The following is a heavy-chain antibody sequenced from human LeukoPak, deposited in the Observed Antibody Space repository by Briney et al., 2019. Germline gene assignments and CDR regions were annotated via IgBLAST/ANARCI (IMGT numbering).Heavy chain of an antibody. CDR1: GGSISSYY. CDR2: IYYSGST. D-gene: IGHD2-2*01. CDR3: AGVPAAHYYYYGMDV. V-gene: IGHV4-59*08. J-gene: IGHJ6*02. Sequence: SETLSLTCTVSGGSISSYYWSWIRQPPGKGLEWIGYIYYSGSTNYNPSLKSRVTMSVDTSKNQFSLKLSSVTAADTAVYYCAGVPAAHYYYYGMDVWGQGTTVTVSS.